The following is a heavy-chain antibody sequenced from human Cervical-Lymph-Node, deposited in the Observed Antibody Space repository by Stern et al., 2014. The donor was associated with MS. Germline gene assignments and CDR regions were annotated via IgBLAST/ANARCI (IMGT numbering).Heavy chain of an antibody. Sequence: MQLVESGPRLVKPSQTLSLPCTVSSGSINRGAYYWPWLRQHPGKGLEWIGYICHNGITSYNPSLKSRADISRDTSKNQFSLTLTSVTAADTAVYYCARDYGGNSGALDYWGQGTLVTVSS. V-gene: IGHV4-31*03. D-gene: IGHD4-23*01. J-gene: IGHJ4*02. CDR1: SGSINRGAYY. CDR2: ICHNGIT. CDR3: ARDYGGNSGALDY.